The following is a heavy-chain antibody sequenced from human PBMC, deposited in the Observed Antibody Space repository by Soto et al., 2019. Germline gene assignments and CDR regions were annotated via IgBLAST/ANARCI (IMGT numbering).Heavy chain of an antibody. CDR2: ISGSGGST. CDR3: AKALNSYSSGWYVY. V-gene: IGHV3-23*01. CDR1: GFTFSSYA. Sequence: GGLLLSCTASGFTFSSYAMSWVRQAPGKGLEWVSAISGSGGSTYYADSVKGRFTISRDNSKNTLYLQMNSLRAEDTAVYYCAKALNSYSSGWYVYWGQGTLVTVSS. D-gene: IGHD6-19*01. J-gene: IGHJ4*02.